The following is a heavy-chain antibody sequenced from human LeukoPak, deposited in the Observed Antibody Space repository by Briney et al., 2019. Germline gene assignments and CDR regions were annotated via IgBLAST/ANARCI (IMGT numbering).Heavy chain of an antibody. J-gene: IGHJ3*02. V-gene: IGHV4-59*11. CDR1: SDSFSIHY. CDR2: ISHIGRT. D-gene: IGHD4-17*01. CDR3: ARDLVTVTKGFDI. Sequence: SETLSLTCAVSSDSFSIHYWTWIRQSPGTGLECIGYISHIGRTNYNPSLKSRVTISIATSKHQFSLKLRSVTAADTGVYYCARDLVTVTKGFDIWGQGTMVSVSS.